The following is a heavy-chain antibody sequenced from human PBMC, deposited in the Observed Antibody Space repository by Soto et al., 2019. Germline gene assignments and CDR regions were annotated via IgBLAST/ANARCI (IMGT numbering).Heavy chain of an antibody. V-gene: IGHV4-59*01. D-gene: IGHD3-16*01. J-gene: IGHJ5*02. Sequence: SETLSLTCNVSGGSISNYYWTWVRQSPEKGLEWIGYMYYNGNINYNPSLKSRVTISIDTSKNQFSLTLKSVTAADTAVYYCASGGNWFDPWGQGVLVTVSA. CDR1: GGSISNYY. CDR3: ASGGNWFDP. CDR2: MYYNGNI.